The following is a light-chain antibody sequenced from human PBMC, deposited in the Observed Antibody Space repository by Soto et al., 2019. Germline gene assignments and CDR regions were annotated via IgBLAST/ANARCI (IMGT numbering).Light chain of an antibody. CDR1: TSDVGAYNY. CDR3: SSKTSSSSPFV. V-gene: IGLV2-14*01. J-gene: IGLJ1*01. Sequence: QSVLTQPASVSGSPGQSITISCTGSTSDVGAYNYVSWYKHHPGQAPQLMIYEVSNRPSGVSNRFSGSKSGNTASLTISGRKADDEGDYYCSSKTSSSSPFVFGTGTKVTVL. CDR2: EVS.